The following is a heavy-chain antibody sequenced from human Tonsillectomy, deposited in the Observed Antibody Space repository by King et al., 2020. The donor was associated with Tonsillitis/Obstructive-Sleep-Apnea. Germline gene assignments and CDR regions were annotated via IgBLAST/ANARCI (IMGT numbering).Heavy chain of an antibody. D-gene: IGHD3-3*01. J-gene: IGHJ4*02. CDR1: GFSLSTSGVG. CDR2: IYWDDDK. CDR3: AHSRRDFWSGYCLFDY. V-gene: IGHV2-5*02. Sequence: ITLQESGPTLVKPTQTLTLTCTFSGFSLSTSGVGVGWIRQPPGKALEWLALIYWDDDKRYSPSLKSRLTITKDTSKNQVVLTMTNMDPVDTATYYCAHSRRDFWSGYCLFDYWGQGTLVTVSS.